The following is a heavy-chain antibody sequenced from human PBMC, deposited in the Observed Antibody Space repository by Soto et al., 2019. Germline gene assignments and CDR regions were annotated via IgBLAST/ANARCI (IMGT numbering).Heavy chain of an antibody. Sequence: GGSLRLSCAASGFTFSSYGMHWVRQAPGKGLEWVAVIWYDGSNKYYADSVKGRFTISRDNSKNTLYLQMNSLRAEDTAVYYCARPYSSGYAYYYYGMDVWGQGTTVTVSS. J-gene: IGHJ6*02. V-gene: IGHV3-33*01. CDR1: GFTFSSYG. CDR3: ARPYSSGYAYYYYGMDV. CDR2: IWYDGSNK. D-gene: IGHD3-22*01.